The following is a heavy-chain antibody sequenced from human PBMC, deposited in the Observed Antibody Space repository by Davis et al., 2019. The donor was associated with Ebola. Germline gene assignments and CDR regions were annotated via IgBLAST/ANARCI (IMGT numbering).Heavy chain of an antibody. CDR1: GFTFSSYG. J-gene: IGHJ4*02. Sequence: GESLKISCAASGFTFSSYGMHWVRQAPGKGLEWVAVISYDGSNKYYADSVKGRFTISRDNSKNTLYLQMNSLRAEDTAVYYCAKARGDRGYCSGGSCFPFDYWGQGTLVTVSS. CDR3: AKARGDRGYCSGGSCFPFDY. D-gene: IGHD2-15*01. CDR2: ISYDGSNK. V-gene: IGHV3-30*18.